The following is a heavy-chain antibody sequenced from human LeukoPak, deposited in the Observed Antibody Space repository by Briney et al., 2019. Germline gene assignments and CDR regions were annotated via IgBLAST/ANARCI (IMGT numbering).Heavy chain of an antibody. CDR2: IGGGGST. Sequence: LSGGSLILSCAASGFTFSSSAMSWVRQAPGKGLEWVSGIGGGGSTYYADSVKGRFTISRDNSKNTLHLQMNSLRVEDTAVYYCAKQWWQLARFDPWGQGTLVTVSS. V-gene: IGHV3-23*01. CDR1: GFTFSSSA. J-gene: IGHJ5*02. D-gene: IGHD2-15*01. CDR3: AKQWWQLARFDP.